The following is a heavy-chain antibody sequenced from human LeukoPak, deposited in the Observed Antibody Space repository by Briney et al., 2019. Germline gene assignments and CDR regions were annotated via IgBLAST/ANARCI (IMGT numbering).Heavy chain of an antibody. Sequence: SETLSLTCAVYGGSFSGYYWSWIRQPPGKGLEWIGEINHSGSTNYNPSLKSRVTISVDTSKNQFSLKLSSVTAADTAVYYCARAVLRNSSGWQRRFPRDYWGQGTLVTVSS. D-gene: IGHD6-19*01. J-gene: IGHJ4*02. CDR1: GGSFSGYY. CDR3: ARAVLRNSSGWQRRFPRDY. CDR2: INHSGST. V-gene: IGHV4-34*01.